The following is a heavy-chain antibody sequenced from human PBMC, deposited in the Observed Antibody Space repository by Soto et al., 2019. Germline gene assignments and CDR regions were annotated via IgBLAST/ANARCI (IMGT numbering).Heavy chain of an antibody. J-gene: IGHJ6*03. CDR1: GGTFSSYT. CDR2: IIPILGIA. D-gene: IGHD6-13*01. Sequence: QVQLVQSGAEVKKPGSSVKVSCKASGGTFSSYTISWVRQAPGQGLEWMGRIIPILGIANYAQKFQGRVTITADKSTSTAYMELSSLRCEDTAVYYCAALAINYYMDVWGKGTTVTVSS. CDR3: AALAINYYMDV. V-gene: IGHV1-69*02.